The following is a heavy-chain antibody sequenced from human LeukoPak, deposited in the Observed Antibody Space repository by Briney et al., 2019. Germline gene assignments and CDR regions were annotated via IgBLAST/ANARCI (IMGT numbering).Heavy chain of an antibody. Sequence: SVKVSCKASGGTFSSYAISWVRQAPGQGLEWMGGIIPIFGTANYAQKFQGRVTITADKATSTAYMELSSLRSEDTAVYYCAREAHYDILTGSPYYYYMDVWGKGTTVTVSS. CDR2: IIPIFGTA. V-gene: IGHV1-69*06. J-gene: IGHJ6*03. CDR1: GGTFSSYA. CDR3: AREAHYDILTGSPYYYYMDV. D-gene: IGHD3-9*01.